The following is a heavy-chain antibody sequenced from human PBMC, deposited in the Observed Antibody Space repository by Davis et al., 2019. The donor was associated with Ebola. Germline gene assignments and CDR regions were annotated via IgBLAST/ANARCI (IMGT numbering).Heavy chain of an antibody. J-gene: IGHJ5*02. CDR2: IYTSGST. CDR1: GGSISSYY. CDR3: ARGKSSVLRFLEWPSGGWFDP. Sequence: PGGSLRLSCTVSGGSISSYYWSWIRQPAGKGLEWIGRIYTSGSTNYNPSLKSRVTMSVDTSKNQFSLKLSSVTAADTAVYYCARGKSSVLRFLEWPSGGWFDPWGQGTLVTVSS. D-gene: IGHD3-3*01. V-gene: IGHV4-4*07.